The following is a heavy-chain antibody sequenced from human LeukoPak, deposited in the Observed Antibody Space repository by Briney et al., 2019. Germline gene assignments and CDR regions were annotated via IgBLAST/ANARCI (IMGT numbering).Heavy chain of an antibody. D-gene: IGHD3-22*01. CDR1: GFTFSSYS. Sequence: KPGGSLRLSCAASGFTFSSYSMNWVRQAPGKGLGWGSSISSSRSYIYYADSVKGRFTIPIDNAKNSLYLQMNSLRAEDTAVYYCARGDSSGYKGVTFDYWGQGTLVTVSS. CDR3: ARGDSSGYKGVTFDY. J-gene: IGHJ4*02. CDR2: ISSSRSYI. V-gene: IGHV3-21*01.